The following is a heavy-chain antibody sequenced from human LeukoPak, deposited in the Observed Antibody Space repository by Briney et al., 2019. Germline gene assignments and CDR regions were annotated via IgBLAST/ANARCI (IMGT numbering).Heavy chain of an antibody. D-gene: IGHD1-26*01. CDR2: ISSSGDSS. J-gene: IGHJ3*02. V-gene: IGHV3-23*01. Sequence: GGSLRLSCAASRFTFSSYAMNWVRQAPGKGLEWVSGISSSGDSSYFADSVKGRFTISRDNSKNTLYLQMNSLRAEDTAVYYCARAEWELPAAPAFDIWGQGTMVTVSS. CDR1: RFTFSSYA. CDR3: ARAEWELPAAPAFDI.